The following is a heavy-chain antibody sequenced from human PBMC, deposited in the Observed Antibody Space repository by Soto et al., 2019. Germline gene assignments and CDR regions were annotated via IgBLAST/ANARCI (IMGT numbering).Heavy chain of an antibody. V-gene: IGHV4-31*03. J-gene: IGHJ4*02. Sequence: PSETLLLTCTVSGGSISRSGYFWSWIRQHPGKGLEWIGYIYDSGSTYYNPSLKSRVSLSVDTSKNQFSLNLTSVTAADTAMYYCARSSRSYFDYWGQGTLVTVSS. CDR2: IYDSGST. CDR1: GGSISRSGYF. CDR3: ARSSRSYFDY.